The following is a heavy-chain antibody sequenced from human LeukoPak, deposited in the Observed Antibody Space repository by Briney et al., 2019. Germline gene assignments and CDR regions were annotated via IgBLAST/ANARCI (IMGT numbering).Heavy chain of an antibody. V-gene: IGHV3-21*01. Sequence: PGRSLRLSCAASGFTFSSYSMNWVRRAPGKGLEWVSSISSSSYIYYADSVKGRFTISRDNAKNSLYLQMNSLRAEDTAVYYCAKDIVATIDHNWGQGTLVTVSS. CDR3: AKDIVATIDHN. D-gene: IGHD5-12*01. CDR1: GFTFSSYS. J-gene: IGHJ4*02. CDR2: ISSSSYI.